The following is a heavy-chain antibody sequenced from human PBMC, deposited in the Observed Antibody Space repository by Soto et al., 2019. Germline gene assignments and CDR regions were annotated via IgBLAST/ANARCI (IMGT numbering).Heavy chain of an antibody. CDR3: ARGRGYQLLLGDYYYYGMDV. D-gene: IGHD2-2*01. J-gene: IGHJ6*02. CDR1: GYTFTSYD. Sequence: ASVKVSCKASGYTFTSYDINWVRQATGQGLEWMGWMNPNSGNTGYAQKFQGRVTMTRNTSISTAYMELSSLRSEDTAVYYCARGRGYQLLLGDYYYYGMDVWGQGTTVTVSS. CDR2: MNPNSGNT. V-gene: IGHV1-8*01.